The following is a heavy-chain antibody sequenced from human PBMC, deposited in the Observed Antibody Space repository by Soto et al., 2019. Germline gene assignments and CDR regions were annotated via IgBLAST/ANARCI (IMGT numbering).Heavy chain of an antibody. CDR2: IYYSGST. CDR3: AREVNPNWFDP. Sequence: TSETLSLTCTVSGGSISSGDYYWSWIRQPPGKGLEWIGYIYYSGSTYYNPSLKSRVTISVDTSKNQFSLKLSSVTAADTAVYYCAREVNPNWFDPWGQGTLVTV. CDR1: GGSISSGDYY. D-gene: IGHD3-10*01. J-gene: IGHJ5*02. V-gene: IGHV4-30-4*01.